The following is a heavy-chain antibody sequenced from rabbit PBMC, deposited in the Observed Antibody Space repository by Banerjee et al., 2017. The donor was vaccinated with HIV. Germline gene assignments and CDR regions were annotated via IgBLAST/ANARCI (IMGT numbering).Heavy chain of an antibody. Sequence: QEQLEESGGDLVKPEGSLTLTCTASAFSFSNKYVMCWVRQAPGKGLEWIACINTSSGNTVYASWAKGRFTISKTSSTTVTLQMTSLTAADTATYFCARDTGGAGDGYSSLNLWGPGTLVTVS. J-gene: IGHJ4*01. CDR2: INTSSGNT. CDR3: ARDTGGAGDGYSSLNL. D-gene: IGHD6-1*01. CDR1: AFSFSNKYV. V-gene: IGHV1S45*01.